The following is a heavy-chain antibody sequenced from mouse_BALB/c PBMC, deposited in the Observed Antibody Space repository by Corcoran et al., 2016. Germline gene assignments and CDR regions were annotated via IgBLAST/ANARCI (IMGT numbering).Heavy chain of an antibody. D-gene: IGHD2-4*01. Sequence: QVQLQQSGAELMKPGASVKISCTATGYTFSSYWIEWVKQRPGHGLEWIGEILPGSGSTNYNEKFKGKATFTADTSSNTADMQLSSLTSDDSAVYYWARIGDYDEDAMDYWGQGTSVTVSA. J-gene: IGHJ4*01. V-gene: IGHV1-9*01. CDR2: ILPGSGST. CDR1: GYTFSSYW. CDR3: ARIGDYDEDAMDY.